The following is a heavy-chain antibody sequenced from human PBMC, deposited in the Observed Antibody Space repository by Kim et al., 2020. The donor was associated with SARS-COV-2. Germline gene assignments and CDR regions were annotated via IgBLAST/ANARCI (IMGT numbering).Heavy chain of an antibody. CDR3: ARRDRMVAGGSVGNYGMDV. J-gene: IGHJ6*02. V-gene: IGHV1-2*02. Sequence: ASVKVSCKASGYTFTDYSMHWVRQAPGQGLEWMGWINPNSGGTNYAQKFQGRVTMTRDTSISTAYMELSRLRSDDTAVYYCARRDRMVAGGSVGNYGMDVWGQGTTVTVSS. CDR2: INPNSGGT. D-gene: IGHD2-8*01. CDR1: GYTFTDYS.